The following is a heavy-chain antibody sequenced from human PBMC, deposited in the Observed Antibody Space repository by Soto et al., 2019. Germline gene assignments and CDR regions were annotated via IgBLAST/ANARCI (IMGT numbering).Heavy chain of an antibody. D-gene: IGHD2-2*01. CDR1: GGSISSSSYY. J-gene: IGHJ5*02. CDR2: IYYSGST. V-gene: IGHV4-39*01. Sequence: SETLSLTCTVSGGSISSSSYYWGWIRQPPGKGLEWIGSIYYSGSTYYNPSLKSRVTISVDTSKNQFSLKLSSVTAADTAVYYCARHLENPDIVVVPAWTGETNWFDPWGQGTLVTVSS. CDR3: ARHLENPDIVVVPAWTGETNWFDP.